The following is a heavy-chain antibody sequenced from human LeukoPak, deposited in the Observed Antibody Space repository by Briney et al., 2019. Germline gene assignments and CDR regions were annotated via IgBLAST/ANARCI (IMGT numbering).Heavy chain of an antibody. CDR3: ATFSVGVDVTCSGGSCYSGGFDP. Sequence: GASVKVSCKVSGYTLTELSMHWVRQAPGKGLEWMGGFDPEDGETIYAQKFRGRVTMTEDTSTDTAYMELSSLRSEDTAVYYCATFSVGVDVTCSGGSCYSGGFDPWGQGTLVTVSS. V-gene: IGHV1-24*01. D-gene: IGHD2-15*01. CDR2: FDPEDGET. CDR1: GYTLTELS. J-gene: IGHJ5*02.